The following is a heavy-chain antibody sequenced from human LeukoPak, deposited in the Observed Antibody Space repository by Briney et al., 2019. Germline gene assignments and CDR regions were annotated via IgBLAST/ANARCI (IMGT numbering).Heavy chain of an antibody. Sequence: PGGSLRLSCAVSGFTFSNYGMHWVRQAPGKGLEWVAVISDNGNDKYYIDSVKGRFTISRDNSKNTLYLQMNSLRAEDTALYYCAREYYDSGSYSGNFDYWGQGTLVTVSS. J-gene: IGHJ4*02. V-gene: IGHV3-30*03. CDR2: ISDNGNDK. CDR1: GFTFSNYG. CDR3: AREYYDSGSYSGNFDY. D-gene: IGHD3-10*01.